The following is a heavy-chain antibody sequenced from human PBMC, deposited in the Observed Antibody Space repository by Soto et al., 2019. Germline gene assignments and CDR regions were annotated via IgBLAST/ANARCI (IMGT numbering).Heavy chain of an antibody. CDR2: IYYSGST. CDR1: GGSISRYY. V-gene: IGHV4-59*01. D-gene: IGHD2-15*01. Sequence: SEALSLTCTVFGGSISRYYWSWGRQPPGKGLEWIGYIYYSGSTNYNPSLKSRVTISVDTSKNQFSLKLSSVTAADTAVYYCARSLRCSGGSCYSTAFDIWGQGTMVT. CDR3: ARSLRCSGGSCYSTAFDI. J-gene: IGHJ3*02.